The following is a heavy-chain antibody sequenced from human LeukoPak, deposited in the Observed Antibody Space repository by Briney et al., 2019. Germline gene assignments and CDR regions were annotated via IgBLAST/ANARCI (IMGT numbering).Heavy chain of an antibody. CDR1: GFNFHDYY. D-gene: IGHD4-17*01. J-gene: IGHJ3*02. CDR2: ISSSSSYT. V-gene: IGHV3-11*05. CDR3: TREGYGDYVYAFDI. Sequence: SGGSLTPSCAASGFNFHDYYMSWLRPAPGRGRAGVSYISSSSSYTNYADSVKGRFTISRDNAKNSLYMQMNSLRAEDTAVYYCTREGYGDYVYAFDIWGQGTMVTVSS.